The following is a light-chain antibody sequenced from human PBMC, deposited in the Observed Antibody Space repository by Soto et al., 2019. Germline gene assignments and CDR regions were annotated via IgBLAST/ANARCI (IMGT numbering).Light chain of an antibody. J-gene: IGLJ1*01. CDR3: QSYDSSLSGSDV. Sequence: QSALTQPPSGSGAPGQRATISGTGSSANIGAGYDVHWYQHLPGTAPKLLIYGNSNRPSGVPDRFSGSKSGTSASLAITGLQAEDEADYYCQSYDSSLSGSDVFVTGTKLTVL. V-gene: IGLV1-40*01. CDR2: GNS. CDR1: SANIGAGYD.